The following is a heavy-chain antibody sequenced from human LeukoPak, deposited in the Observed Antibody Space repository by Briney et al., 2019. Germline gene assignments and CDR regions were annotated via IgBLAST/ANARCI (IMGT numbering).Heavy chain of an antibody. CDR2: INHSGST. V-gene: IGHV4-34*01. CDR1: GGSFSGYY. Sequence: PSETLSLTFAVYGGSFSGYYWSWIRQPPGKGLEWIGEINHSGSTNYNPSLKSRVTISVDTSKNQFSLKLSSVTAADTAVYYCARAQIFDYWGQGTLVTVSS. CDR3: ARAQIFDY. J-gene: IGHJ4*02.